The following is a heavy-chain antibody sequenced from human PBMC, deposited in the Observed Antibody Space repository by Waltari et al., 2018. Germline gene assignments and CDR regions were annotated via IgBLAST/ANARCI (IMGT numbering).Heavy chain of an antibody. D-gene: IGHD1-26*01. J-gene: IGHJ4*02. Sequence: QVQLVQSGAEVKRPGASVKVSCKASGDTFTGNHIHWVRQAPGQGLEWMGWIHPNSGATDYAQKFQGRVTMTLDTSITTVYMELGWLGSEDTAIYYCARAWFNSGFDYWGQGSLVAVSS. CDR1: GDTFTGNH. CDR3: ARAWFNSGFDY. V-gene: IGHV1-2*02. CDR2: IHPNSGAT.